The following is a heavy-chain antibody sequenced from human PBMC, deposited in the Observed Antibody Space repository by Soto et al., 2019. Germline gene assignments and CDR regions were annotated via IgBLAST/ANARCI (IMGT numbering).Heavy chain of an antibody. CDR1: GGSFSGYY. Sequence: SETLSLTCAVYGGSFSGYYWSWIRQPPGKGLEWIGEINHSGSTNYNPSLKSRVTMSVDTSKNQFSLKLSSVTAADTAVYYCARRQKGLRRSSGMDVWGQGTTVTVSS. CDR2: INHSGST. CDR3: ARRQKGLRRSSGMDV. J-gene: IGHJ6*02. D-gene: IGHD4-17*01. V-gene: IGHV4-34*01.